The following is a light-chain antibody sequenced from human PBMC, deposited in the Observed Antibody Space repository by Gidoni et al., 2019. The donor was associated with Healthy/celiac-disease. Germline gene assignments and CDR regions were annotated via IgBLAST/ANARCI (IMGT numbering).Light chain of an antibody. J-gene: IGLJ3*02. CDR3: AAWDDSLNGPV. Sequence: TPGQRVTISCSGSSSNIGSNTVNWYQQLPGTAPKLLIYSTNQRPSGVPDRFSGSKSGTSASLAISGLQSEDEADYYCAAWDDSLNGPVFGGGTKLTVL. CDR1: SSNIGSNT. V-gene: IGLV1-44*01. CDR2: STN.